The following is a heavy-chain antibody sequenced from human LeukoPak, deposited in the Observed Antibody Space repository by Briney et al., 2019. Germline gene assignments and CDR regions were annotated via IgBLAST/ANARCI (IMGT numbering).Heavy chain of an antibody. CDR1: GFSVTSSH. CDR3: ARESAPHHGLDY. CDR2: IYSGGNT. J-gene: IGHJ4*02. D-gene: IGHD5-24*01. Sequence: GGSLRLSCAASGFSVTSSHMSWVRQAPGKGLEWVSIIYSGGNTDYAGSMQGRFAISRDNSKNTLYLQMNSLRPEDTAVYYCARESAPHHGLDYWGQGTLVTVSS. V-gene: IGHV3-66*01.